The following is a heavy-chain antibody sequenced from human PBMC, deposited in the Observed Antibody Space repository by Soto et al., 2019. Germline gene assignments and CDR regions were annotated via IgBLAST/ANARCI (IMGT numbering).Heavy chain of an antibody. CDR2: IIPIFGTA. J-gene: IGHJ6*02. CDR1: GGTFSSYA. Sequence: QVQLVQSGAEVKKPGSSVKVSCKASGGTFSSYAISWVRQAPGQGLEWMGGIIPIFGTANYAQKFRGRVTITADESTSTAYMELSSLRSEDTAVYYCARVLYYYDSSGYYSYYGMDVWGQGTTVTVSS. V-gene: IGHV1-69*01. CDR3: ARVLYYYDSSGYYSYYGMDV. D-gene: IGHD3-22*01.